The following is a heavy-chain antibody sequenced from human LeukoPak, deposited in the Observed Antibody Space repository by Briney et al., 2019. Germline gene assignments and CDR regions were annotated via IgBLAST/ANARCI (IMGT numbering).Heavy chain of an antibody. V-gene: IGHV3-74*01. CDR3: ARGGLPGGFDY. D-gene: IGHD7-27*01. CDR2: INNDGSRT. J-gene: IGHJ4*02. Sequence: GGSLRLSCAASLFTLSNSWMFWVRQAPGKGLAWVSDINNDGSRTSYADSVKGRFTISRDGAKNTLFLQMNSLRAEDTAVYYCARGGLPGGFDYWGQGTLVTVSS. CDR1: LFTLSNSW.